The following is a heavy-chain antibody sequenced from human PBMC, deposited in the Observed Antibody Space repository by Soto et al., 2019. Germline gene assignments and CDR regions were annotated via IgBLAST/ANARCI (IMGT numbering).Heavy chain of an antibody. J-gene: IGHJ4*02. D-gene: IGHD1-26*01. V-gene: IGHV1-3*01. CDR3: ARDGSYQAFDY. CDR2: INAGNGNT. CDR1: GYTFTSYA. Sequence: QVQLVQSGAEVKKPGASVKVSCKASGYTFTSYAMPWVRQAPGQRLEWMGWINAGNGNTKYSQKFQGRVTITRDTSASTAYMELSSLRSEDTAVYYCARDGSYQAFDYWGQGTLVTVSS.